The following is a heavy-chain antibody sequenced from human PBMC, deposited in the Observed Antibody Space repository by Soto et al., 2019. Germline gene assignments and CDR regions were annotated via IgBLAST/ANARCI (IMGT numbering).Heavy chain of an antibody. CDR3: ARLVPYYYGSGSYSVRSKYYYYMDV. V-gene: IGHV4-39*01. D-gene: IGHD3-10*01. CDR1: GGNISSSSYY. J-gene: IGHJ6*03. CDR2: IYYSGST. Sequence: SETMSLTCTVSGGNISSSSYYWGRIRQPPGKGLEWIGSIYYSGSTYYNPSLKSRVTISVDTSKNQFSLKLSSVTAADTAVYYCARLVPYYYGSGSYSVRSKYYYYMDVWGKGTTVTVSS.